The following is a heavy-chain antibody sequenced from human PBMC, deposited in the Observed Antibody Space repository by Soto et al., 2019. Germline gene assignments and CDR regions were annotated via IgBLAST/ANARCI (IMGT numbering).Heavy chain of an antibody. Sequence: GESLKISCNGSGYIFTSYWISWVRQMPGKGLEWMGRIDPSDSYTNYSPSFQGHVTISADKSISTAYLQWSSLKASDTAMYYCASREPMIVVANQGYYYYGMDVWGQGTTVTVSS. CDR3: ASREPMIVVANQGYYYYGMDV. CDR1: GYIFTSYW. J-gene: IGHJ6*02. CDR2: IDPSDSYT. V-gene: IGHV5-10-1*01. D-gene: IGHD3-22*01.